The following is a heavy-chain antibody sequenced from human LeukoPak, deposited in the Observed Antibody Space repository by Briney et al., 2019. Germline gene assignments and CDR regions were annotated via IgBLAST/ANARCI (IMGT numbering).Heavy chain of an antibody. Sequence: RASVKVSCKASGYTFTSHAISWVRQAPGQGLEWMGWINPNSGGTNYAQKFQGRVTMTRDTSISTAYMELSRLRSDDTAVYYCARDRAPFWSGYYSAFDIWGQGTMVTVSS. CDR1: GYTFTSHA. CDR3: ARDRAPFWSGYYSAFDI. D-gene: IGHD3-3*01. V-gene: IGHV1-2*02. J-gene: IGHJ3*02. CDR2: INPNSGGT.